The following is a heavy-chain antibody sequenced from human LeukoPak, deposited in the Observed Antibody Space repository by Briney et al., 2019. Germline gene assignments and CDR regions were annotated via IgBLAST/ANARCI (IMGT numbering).Heavy chain of an antibody. Sequence: GGSLRLSCAASGFTFSSYGMHWIRQAPGKGLEWVAFIRYDGSNKCYADSVKGRFTISRDNSKNTLYLQMNSLRAEDTAVYYCARGLGGYTSSQAYWGQGTLVTVSS. CDR1: GFTFSSYG. D-gene: IGHD6-13*01. CDR2: IRYDGSNK. J-gene: IGHJ4*02. CDR3: ARGLGGYTSSQAY. V-gene: IGHV3-30*02.